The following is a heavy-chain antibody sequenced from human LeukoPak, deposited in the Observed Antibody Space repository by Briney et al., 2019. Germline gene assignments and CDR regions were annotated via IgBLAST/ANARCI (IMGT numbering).Heavy chain of an antibody. V-gene: IGHV3-30*03. Sequence: GGSLRLSCAASGFTFSSYGMHWVRQAPGKGLEWVAVISYDGSNKYYADSVKGRFTISRDNSKNTLYLQMNSLRAEDTAVYYCARYSSGSYYIDYWGQGTLVTVSS. CDR1: GFTFSSYG. CDR2: ISYDGSNK. CDR3: ARYSSGSYYIDY. D-gene: IGHD3-10*01. J-gene: IGHJ4*02.